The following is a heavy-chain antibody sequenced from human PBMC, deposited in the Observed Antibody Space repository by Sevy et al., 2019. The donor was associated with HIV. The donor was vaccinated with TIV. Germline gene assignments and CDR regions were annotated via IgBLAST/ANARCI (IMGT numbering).Heavy chain of an antibody. CDR3: AKQYYYDSSGYYGGAFDI. J-gene: IGHJ3*02. D-gene: IGHD3-22*01. CDR1: GFTFSSYA. Sequence: GGSLRLSCAASGFTFSSYAMSWVRQAPGKGLEWVSAISGSGGSTYYADSVKGRFTISRDNSKNTLYLQMNSLRAEDTAVYYWAKQYYYDSSGYYGGAFDIWGQGTMVTVSS. CDR2: ISGSGGST. V-gene: IGHV3-23*01.